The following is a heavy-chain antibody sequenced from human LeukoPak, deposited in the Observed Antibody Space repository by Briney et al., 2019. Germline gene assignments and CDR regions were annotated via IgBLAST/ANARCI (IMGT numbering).Heavy chain of an antibody. Sequence: SETLSLTCTVSGGSISSYFWSWIRQPAGKGLEWIGRIYTSGSTKYNPSLKSRVSISADLSKNQLSLKLSSVTAADTAVYYCARDGGVVVTDAPAVFDVWGQGTMVTVSS. CDR1: GGSISSYF. D-gene: IGHD2-2*01. J-gene: IGHJ3*01. V-gene: IGHV4-4*07. CDR3: ARDGGVVVTDAPAVFDV. CDR2: IYTSGST.